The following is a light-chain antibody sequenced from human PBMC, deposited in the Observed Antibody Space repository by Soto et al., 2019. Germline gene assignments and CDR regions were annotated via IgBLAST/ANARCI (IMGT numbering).Light chain of an antibody. CDR2: EVT. J-gene: IGLJ2*01. V-gene: IGLV2-14*01. CDR1: TSDVGTCNF. Sequence: SALTQPASVSGSPGRSITSSCTGTTSDVGTCNFVSWYQQHPGKAPKLILYEVTNRPSGVSNRFSGSKSGNTASLTISGLQADDEADYFCSSCTATTTLVFGGGTKVTVL. CDR3: SSCTATTTLV.